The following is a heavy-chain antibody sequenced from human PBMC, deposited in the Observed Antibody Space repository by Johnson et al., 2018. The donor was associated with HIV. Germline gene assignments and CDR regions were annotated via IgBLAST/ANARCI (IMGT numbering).Heavy chain of an antibody. V-gene: IGHV3-72*01. D-gene: IGHD6-19*01. CDR2: IRTHVYSYTT. Sequence: VQLVESGGGLVQPGGSLRLSCAASGFTFSDHYMDWVRQAPGKGLEWVGRIRTHVYSYTTEYAASVKGRFTISRDDSKNSLYLQLNSLRAADTALYYCARDTPPRSSGSDAFDIWGQGTMVTVSS. J-gene: IGHJ3*02. CDR1: GFTFSDHY. CDR3: ARDTPPRSSGSDAFDI.